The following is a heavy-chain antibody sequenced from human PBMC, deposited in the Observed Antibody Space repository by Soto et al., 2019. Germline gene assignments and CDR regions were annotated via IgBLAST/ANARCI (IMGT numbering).Heavy chain of an antibody. CDR2: ISAYNGNT. Sequence: ASVKVSCKASGYTFTSYGISWVRQAPGQGLEWMGWISAYNGNTNYAQKLQGRVTMTTDTSTSTAYMELRSLRADDTAVYYCARDPELGIPFDYWGQGTLVTVSS. J-gene: IGHJ4*02. V-gene: IGHV1-18*01. CDR3: ARDPELGIPFDY. CDR1: GYTFTSYG. D-gene: IGHD7-27*01.